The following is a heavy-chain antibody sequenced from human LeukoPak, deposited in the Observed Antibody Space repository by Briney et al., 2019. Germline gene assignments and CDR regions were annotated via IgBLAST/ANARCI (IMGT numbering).Heavy chain of an antibody. CDR1: GFTFDDYG. CDR3: ARVVTIVGATSAFDI. J-gene: IGHJ3*02. V-gene: IGHV3-20*04. CDR2: INWNGGST. D-gene: IGHD1-26*01. Sequence: GGSLRLSCAASGFTFDDYGMSWVRHAPGKGLECVSGINWNGGSTGYADSVKGRFTISRDNAKNSLYLQMNSLRAEDTALYYCARVVTIVGATSAFDIWGQGTMVTVSS.